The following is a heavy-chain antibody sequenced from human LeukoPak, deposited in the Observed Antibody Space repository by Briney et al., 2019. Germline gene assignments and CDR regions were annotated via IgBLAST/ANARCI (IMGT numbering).Heavy chain of an antibody. J-gene: IGHJ3*02. CDR2: IYSGGST. CDR1: GFTVSSSY. D-gene: IGHD2-2*01. V-gene: IGHV3-66*02. Sequence: GGSLRFSCAASGFTVSSSYMSWVRQAPGKGLEWVSVIYSGGSTDYADSVKGRFTISRDNSKNTLYLQMNSLRAEDTAVYYCARDVSPYCSSATCFHDAFDIWGQGTMVTVSS. CDR3: ARDVSPYCSSATCFHDAFDI.